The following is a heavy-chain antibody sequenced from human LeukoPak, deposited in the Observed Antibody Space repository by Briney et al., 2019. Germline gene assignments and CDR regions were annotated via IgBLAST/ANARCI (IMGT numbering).Heavy chain of an antibody. Sequence: PGGSLRLSCEVSGFTFSSYEMNWVRQTPGKGLEWVSYISSSGSTIYYTDSVKGRFTMSRDNAKNSLYLQMNSLRAEDTAVYYCARVRSSGWYVPVYEDYWGQGTLVTVSS. J-gene: IGHJ4*02. D-gene: IGHD6-19*01. V-gene: IGHV3-48*03. CDR1: GFTFSSYE. CDR3: ARVRSSGWYVPVYEDY. CDR2: ISSSGSTI.